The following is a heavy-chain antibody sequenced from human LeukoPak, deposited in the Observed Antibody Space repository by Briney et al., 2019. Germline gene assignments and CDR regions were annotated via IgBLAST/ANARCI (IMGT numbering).Heavy chain of an antibody. CDR1: GGSFSGYY. CDR3: ARGGGSGSYSFDY. J-gene: IGHJ4*02. Sequence: PSETLSLTCAVYGGSFSGYYWSWIRQPPGKGLEWIGYIYYSGSTNYNPSLKSRVTISVDTSKNQFSLKLSSVTAADTAVYYCARGGGSGSYSFDYWGQGTLVTVSS. CDR2: IYYSGST. D-gene: IGHD3-10*01. V-gene: IGHV4-59*12.